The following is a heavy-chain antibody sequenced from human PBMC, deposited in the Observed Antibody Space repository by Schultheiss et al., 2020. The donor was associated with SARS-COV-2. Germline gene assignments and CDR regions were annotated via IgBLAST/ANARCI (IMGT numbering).Heavy chain of an antibody. CDR2: IYPGDSDT. Sequence: GGSLRLSCKGSGYSFTSYWIGWVRQMPGKGLEWMGIIYPGDSDTRYSPSFQGQVTISADKSISTAYLQWSSLKASDTAMYYCARRSGCYRHDAFDIWGQGTMVTVSS. CDR1: GYSFTSYW. J-gene: IGHJ3*02. D-gene: IGHD1-26*01. V-gene: IGHV5-51*01. CDR3: ARRSGCYRHDAFDI.